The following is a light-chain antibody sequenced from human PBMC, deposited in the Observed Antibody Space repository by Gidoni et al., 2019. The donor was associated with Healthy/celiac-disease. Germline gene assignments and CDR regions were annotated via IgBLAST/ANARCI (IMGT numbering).Light chain of an antibody. CDR3: NSRDSSGNHLGVV. Sequence: SSELTQDPAVSVALGPTVRITCQGDSLRSYYASWYQQKQGQAPVLVIYGKNNRPSGIPDRFSGSSSGNTASLTITGAQAEDEADYYCNSRDSSGNHLGVVFGGGTKLTVL. CDR2: GKN. CDR1: SLRSYY. V-gene: IGLV3-19*01. J-gene: IGLJ2*01.